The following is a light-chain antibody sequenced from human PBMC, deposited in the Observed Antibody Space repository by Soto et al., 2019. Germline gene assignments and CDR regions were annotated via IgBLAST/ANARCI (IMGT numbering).Light chain of an antibody. CDR3: QQYGTSPPVT. V-gene: IGKV3-20*01. CDR1: QSLSNTY. CDR2: GAS. J-gene: IGKJ4*01. Sequence: EIVLTQFPGTLSLSPGERATLSCRASQSLSNTYLAWYQQKPGQPPRLLIYGASSRATGIPDRFSGSGSGTDFTLTIGRLEPEDFAVYYCQQYGTSPPVTFGGGTKVYIK.